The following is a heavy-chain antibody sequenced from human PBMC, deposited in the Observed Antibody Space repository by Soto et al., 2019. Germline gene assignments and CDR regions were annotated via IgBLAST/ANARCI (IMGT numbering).Heavy chain of an antibody. CDR1: GGTFSSYA. V-gene: IGHV1-69*12. D-gene: IGHD5-18*01. J-gene: IGHJ6*02. CDR3: ARVFRYSYGYYYYYGMDV. Sequence: QVQLVQSGAEVKKPGSSVKVSCKASGGTFSSYAISWVRQAPGQGLEWMGGIIPIFGTANYAQKFQGRVTITADESTSTAYMELSSLRSEDTAVYYCARVFRYSYGYYYYYGMDVWGQGTTVTVSS. CDR2: IIPIFGTA.